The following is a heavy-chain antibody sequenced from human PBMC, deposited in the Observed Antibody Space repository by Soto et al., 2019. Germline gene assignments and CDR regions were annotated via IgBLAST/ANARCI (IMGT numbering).Heavy chain of an antibody. CDR1: GYTFTSYY. CDR3: ARDAQIGHGYSAYHTY. Sequence: GASVKVSCKASGYTFTSYYIHWVRQAPGQGLEWVGLINPSGGSTTYAPKFQDRVTMTRDTSTSTVYMELNSLRSEDTAVYFCARDAQIGHGYSAYHTYWGQGTLVTVSS. D-gene: IGHD5-12*01. V-gene: IGHV1-46*01. CDR2: INPSGGST. J-gene: IGHJ4*02.